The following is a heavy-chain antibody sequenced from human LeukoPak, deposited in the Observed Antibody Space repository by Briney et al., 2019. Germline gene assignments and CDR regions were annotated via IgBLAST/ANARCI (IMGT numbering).Heavy chain of an antibody. CDR2: INHSGST. J-gene: IGHJ6*03. Sequence: SETLSLTCAVYGGSFSGYYWSWIRQPPGKGLEWIGEINHSGSTNYNPSLKSRVTISVDTSKNQFSLKLSSVTAADTAVYYCARLVRGWRWLQTRGEYYYMDVWGKGTTVTVSS. V-gene: IGHV4-34*01. CDR3: ARLVRGWRWLQTRGEYYYMDV. D-gene: IGHD5-24*01. CDR1: GGSFSGYY.